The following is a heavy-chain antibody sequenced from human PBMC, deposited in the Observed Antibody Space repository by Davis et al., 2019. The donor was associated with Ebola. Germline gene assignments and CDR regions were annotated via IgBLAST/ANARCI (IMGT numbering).Heavy chain of an antibody. CDR1: GYTFTSYY. D-gene: IGHD1-1*01. CDR3: ARAQFPTTSDH. Sequence: ASVKVSCKASGYTFTSYYMHWVRQAPGQGLEWMGWMNPNSGNTGYAQKFQGRVTMTRDTSISTAYMELSRLRSDDTAVYYCARAQFPTTSDHWGQGTLVTVSS. J-gene: IGHJ4*02. V-gene: IGHV1-2*02. CDR2: MNPNSGNT.